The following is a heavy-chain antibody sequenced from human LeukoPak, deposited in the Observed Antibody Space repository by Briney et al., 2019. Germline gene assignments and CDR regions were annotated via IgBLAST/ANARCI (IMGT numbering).Heavy chain of an antibody. CDR1: GGSFSGYY. Sequence: SETLSLTCAVYGGSFSGYYWSWIRQPPGKGLEWIGEINHSGSTNYNPSLKGRVTISVDTSKNQFSLKLSSVTAADTAVYYCARGPPFDLWGRGTLVTVS. CDR2: INHSGST. V-gene: IGHV4-34*01. J-gene: IGHJ2*01. CDR3: ARGPPFDL.